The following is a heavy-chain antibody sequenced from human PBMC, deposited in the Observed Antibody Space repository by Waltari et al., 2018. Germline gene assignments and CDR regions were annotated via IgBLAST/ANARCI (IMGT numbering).Heavy chain of an antibody. CDR3: ARGVLTIFAVLAS. CDR1: GFPFTNCW. V-gene: IGHV3-7*01. Sequence: EVQLVESGGGLVQPGGSLSISCAASGFPFTNCWMSVVRQAPGKGLELVANIAQSVSQEELVDSVKCRSPFSRENAKNSLYLVMTSLRVEGTALYYCARGVLTIFAVLASGGQGTRVPVSS. D-gene: IGHD3-3*01. CDR2: IAQSVSQE. J-gene: IGHJ4*02.